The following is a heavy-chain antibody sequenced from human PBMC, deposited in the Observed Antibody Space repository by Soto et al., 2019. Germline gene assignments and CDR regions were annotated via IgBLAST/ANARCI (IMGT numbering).Heavy chain of an antibody. D-gene: IGHD1-26*01. V-gene: IGHV3-7*01. CDR3: ARESSVGASDDAPDI. J-gene: IGHJ3*02. CDR2: IKQDGSDK. Sequence: EVQLVESGGGLVQPGGSLRLSCAASGFSFSTYYMSWVRQAPGKGLEWVANIKQDGSDKYYVDSVKGRFTISRDNARNSVFLQMDSLRAEDTAVYYCARESSVGASDDAPDIWGQGTMVTVSS. CDR1: GFSFSTYY.